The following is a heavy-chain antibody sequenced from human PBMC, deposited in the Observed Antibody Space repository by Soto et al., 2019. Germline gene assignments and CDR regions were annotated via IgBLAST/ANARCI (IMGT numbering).Heavy chain of an antibody. CDR1: GFTFSDHY. V-gene: IGHV3-72*01. CDR3: ARDRSGRYGYDY. D-gene: IGHD5-18*01. CDR2: TRRTAYSYTT. J-gene: IGHJ4*02. Sequence: EVQLVESGGGLVQPGESLRLSCAASGFTFSDHYMDWVRQAPGKGLELVGRTRRTAYSYTTEYVASVEGRFTISRDDSKNSLYLQMNSLKTEDTAVYYCARDRSGRYGYDYWGQGPWSPSPQ.